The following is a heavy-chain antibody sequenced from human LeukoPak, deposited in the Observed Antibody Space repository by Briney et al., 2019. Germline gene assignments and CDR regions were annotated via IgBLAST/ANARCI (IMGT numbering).Heavy chain of an antibody. Sequence: GRSLRLSCAASGFTFSSYGMHWVRQAPGKGLGWVAIIWYDGSKKYYADSVKGRFSISRDNSKNTLYLQMNSLRAEDTAVYYCARDLTGYFDYWGQGTLVTVSS. CDR2: IWYDGSKK. V-gene: IGHV3-33*01. CDR3: ARDLTGYFDY. D-gene: IGHD3-16*01. J-gene: IGHJ4*02. CDR1: GFTFSSYG.